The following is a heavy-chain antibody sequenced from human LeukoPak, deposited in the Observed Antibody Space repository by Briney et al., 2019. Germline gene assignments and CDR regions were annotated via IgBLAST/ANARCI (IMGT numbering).Heavy chain of an antibody. V-gene: IGHV1-69*13. Sequence: ASVKVSCKASGGTFSSYAISWVRQAPGQGLEWMGGIIPIFGTANYAQKFQGRVTITADESTSTAYMELSSLRSEDTAVYYCARSRFGELLFSYYYYLDVWGKGTTVTISS. CDR3: ARSRFGELLFSYYYYLDV. J-gene: IGHJ6*03. D-gene: IGHD3-10*01. CDR2: IIPIFGTA. CDR1: GGTFSSYA.